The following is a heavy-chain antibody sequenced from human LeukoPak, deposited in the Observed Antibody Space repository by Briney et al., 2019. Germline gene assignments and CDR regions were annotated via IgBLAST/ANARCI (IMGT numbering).Heavy chain of an antibody. V-gene: IGHV1-24*01. D-gene: IGHD3-10*01. J-gene: IGHJ4*02. CDR2: FDPEDGET. Sequence: ASVKVSCKVSGYTLTELSMHWVRQAPGKGLEWMGGFDPEDGETIYAQKFQGRVTMTEDTSTDTAYMELSSLRSEDTAVYYCATDLDPLRGCRFSIWGQGTLVTVSS. CDR3: ATDLDPLRGCRFSI. CDR1: GYTLTELS.